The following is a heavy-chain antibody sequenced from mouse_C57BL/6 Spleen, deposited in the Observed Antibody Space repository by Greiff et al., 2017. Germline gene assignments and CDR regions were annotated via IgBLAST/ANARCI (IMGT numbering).Heavy chain of an antibody. D-gene: IGHD2-4*01. CDR1: GFSFNTYA. J-gene: IGHJ4*01. CDR2: IRSKSNNYAT. CDR3: VRQRDYDSYAMDY. Sequence: EVQLQQSGGGLVQPKGSLKLSCAASGFSFNTYAMNWVRQAPGKGLEWVARIRSKSNNYATYYADSVKDRFTISRDDSESMLYLQMNNLKTEDTAMYYCVRQRDYDSYAMDYWGQGTSVTVSS. V-gene: IGHV10-1*01.